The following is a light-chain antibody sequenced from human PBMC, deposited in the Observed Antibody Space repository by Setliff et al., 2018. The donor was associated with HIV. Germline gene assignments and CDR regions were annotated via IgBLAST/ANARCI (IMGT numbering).Light chain of an antibody. Sequence: QSALTQPPSASGSPGQSVTISCTGTSGDVGGYAFVSWYQHLPGTAPKLLIYGNTNRPSGVPDRFSGSKSGTSASLAITGLQPEDEADYYCQSYDSRLSRVFGTGTKVTVL. J-gene: IGLJ1*01. CDR1: SGDVGGYAF. V-gene: IGLV1-40*01. CDR3: QSYDSRLSRV. CDR2: GNT.